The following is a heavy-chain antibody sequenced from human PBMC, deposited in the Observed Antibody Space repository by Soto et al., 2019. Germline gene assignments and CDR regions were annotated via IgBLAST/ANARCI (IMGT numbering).Heavy chain of an antibody. J-gene: IGHJ4*02. V-gene: IGHV3-21*01. CDR3: AIWTLLTERPSY. CDR1: GFTCSTYS. D-gene: IGHD1-1*01. Sequence: GGSLRLSCAASGFTCSTYSMNWVRQAPGKGLEWVSSISSGSSYTYYADSVKGRFTISRDNAKNSLYLQMNSLRAEDTAVYYWAIWTLLTERPSYWGQGTLVTVSS. CDR2: ISSGSSYT.